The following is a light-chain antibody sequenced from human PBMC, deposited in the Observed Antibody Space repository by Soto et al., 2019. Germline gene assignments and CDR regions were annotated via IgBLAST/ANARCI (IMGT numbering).Light chain of an antibody. CDR1: QGVSAY. CDR2: SAS. V-gene: IGKV1-39*01. J-gene: IGKJ2*01. Sequence: DIQMTQSPSSLSASVGDRVTITCRASQGVSAYLLWYQQRQGRAPKLLIYSASNLLSGVPSRVSGSGSGTNFKLSISSLQPEDFATYDCQQSYRTPHTFGPGTKLETK. CDR3: QQSYRTPHT.